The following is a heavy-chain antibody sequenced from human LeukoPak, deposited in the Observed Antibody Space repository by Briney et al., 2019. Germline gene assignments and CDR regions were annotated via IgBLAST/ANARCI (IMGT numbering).Heavy chain of an antibody. V-gene: IGHV1-2*02. CDR2: INPNSGGT. D-gene: IGHD3-22*01. Sequence: GASVKVSCKASGYTFTGYYMHWVRQAPGQGLEWMGWINPNSGGTNYAQKFQGRVTMTRDTSISTAYMELSRLRSDDTAVYYCARDSERYYYDSSGLNLDYWGQGTLVTVSS. J-gene: IGHJ4*02. CDR1: GYTFTGYY. CDR3: ARDSERYYYDSSGLNLDY.